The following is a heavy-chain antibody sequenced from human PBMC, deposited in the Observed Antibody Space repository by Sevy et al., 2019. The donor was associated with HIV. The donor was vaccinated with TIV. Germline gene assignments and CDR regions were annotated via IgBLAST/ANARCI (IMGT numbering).Heavy chain of an antibody. CDR2: VSGSGGST. CDR1: GFTFSSYA. Sequence: GESLKISCAASGFTFSSYAMNWVRQAPGKGLEWVSGVSGSGGSTYYADSVKGRFTISRDNSKTTLYLQMNSMQAEDTAILYCAKDQGESCGYYPRGPFDIWGQGTVVTVSS. V-gene: IGHV3-23*01. D-gene: IGHD3-22*01. J-gene: IGHJ3*02. CDR3: AKDQGESCGYYPRGPFDI.